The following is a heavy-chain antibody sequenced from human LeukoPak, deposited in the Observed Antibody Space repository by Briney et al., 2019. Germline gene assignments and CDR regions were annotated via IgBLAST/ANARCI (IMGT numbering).Heavy chain of an antibody. Sequence: GGSLRLSCAASGFTFSSYSMNWVRQAPGKGLEWVSYISSASGSIYYADSVKGRFTISRDNAKNSLFLQMNSLRAEDTAVYYCARPRRDGYNYDLDLWGQGTLVTVSS. CDR2: ISSASGSI. CDR3: ARPRRDGYNYDLDL. CDR1: GFTFSSYS. J-gene: IGHJ5*02. D-gene: IGHD5-24*01. V-gene: IGHV3-48*04.